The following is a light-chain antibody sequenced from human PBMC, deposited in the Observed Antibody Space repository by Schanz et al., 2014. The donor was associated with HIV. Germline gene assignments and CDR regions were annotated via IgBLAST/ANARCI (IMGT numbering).Light chain of an antibody. Sequence: EIVMTQSPATLSLSPGERATLSCRASQSVSSQLAWYQQRPGQAPRLRIYGTSTRATGIPARFSGSGSGTEFTLTISSLQSEDFAVYYCQQYNNWPPVTFGQGTKVEIK. CDR2: GTS. V-gene: IGKV3-15*01. CDR3: QQYNNWPPVT. J-gene: IGKJ1*01. CDR1: QSVSSQ.